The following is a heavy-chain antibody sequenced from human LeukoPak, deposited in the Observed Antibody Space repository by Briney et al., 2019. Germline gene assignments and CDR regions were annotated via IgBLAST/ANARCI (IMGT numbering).Heavy chain of an antibody. CDR2: ISDDGRRK. CDR3: AKRPSDYGDYVSYFDY. D-gene: IGHD4-17*01. J-gene: IGHJ4*02. V-gene: IGHV3-30*18. Sequence: GGSLRLSCAASGFSFISYGMHWVRQAPGKGLEWVGVISDDGRRKDYADSVKGRYTISRDNSKDTLYLQMNSLRAEDTAVYYCAKRPSDYGDYVSYFDYWGQGTLVTVSS. CDR1: GFSFISYG.